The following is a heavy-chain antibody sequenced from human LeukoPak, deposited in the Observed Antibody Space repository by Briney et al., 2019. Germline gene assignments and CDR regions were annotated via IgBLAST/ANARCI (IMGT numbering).Heavy chain of an antibody. D-gene: IGHD3-22*01. CDR3: ARYNYYDSSGYIDY. CDR2: IYYSGST. Sequence: SETLSLTCTVSGGSISSYYWSWIRQPPGKGLEWIGYIYYSGSTNYNPSLKSRVTISVDRSKNQFSLKLSSVTAADTAVYYCARYNYYDSSGYIDYWGQGTLVTVSS. CDR1: GGSISSYY. V-gene: IGHV4-59*12. J-gene: IGHJ4*02.